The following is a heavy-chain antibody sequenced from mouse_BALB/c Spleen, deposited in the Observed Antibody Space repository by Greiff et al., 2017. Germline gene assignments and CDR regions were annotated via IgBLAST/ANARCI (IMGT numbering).Heavy chain of an antibody. V-gene: IGHV14-3*02. CDR3: ARSGLLGAMDY. Sequence: VQLQQSGAELVKPGASVKLSCTASGFNIKDTYMHWVKQRPEQGLEWIGRIDPANGNTKYDPKFQGKATITADTSSNTAYLQLSSLTSEDTAVYYCARSGLLGAMDYWGQGTSVTVSS. D-gene: IGHD2-3*01. CDR2: IDPANGNT. CDR1: GFNIKDTY. J-gene: IGHJ4*01.